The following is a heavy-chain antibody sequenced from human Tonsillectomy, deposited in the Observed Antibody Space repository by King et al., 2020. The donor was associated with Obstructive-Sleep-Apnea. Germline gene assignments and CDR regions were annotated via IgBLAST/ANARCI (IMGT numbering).Heavy chain of an antibody. V-gene: IGHV3-74*01. CDR2: INSDGSST. CDR3: ARDGGELLFYYYYGMDV. J-gene: IGHJ6*02. D-gene: IGHD1-26*01. Sequence: VQLVESGGGLVQPGGSLRFSCAASGFTFSSYGMHWVRQAPGKGLVWVSRINSDGSSTSYAFSVKGRFTISRDHAKNTLYMQMNSLRAEDTAVYYCARDGGELLFYYYYGMDVWGQGTTVTVSS. CDR1: GFTFSSYG.